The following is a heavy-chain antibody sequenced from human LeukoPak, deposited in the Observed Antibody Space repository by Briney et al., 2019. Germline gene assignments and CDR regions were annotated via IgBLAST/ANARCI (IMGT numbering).Heavy chain of an antibody. CDR1: GFTFTTYS. Sequence: PGGSLRLSCEASGFTFTTYSMTWVRQAPGKGVEWVSIISSGSSAIFSADALKGRFTISRDNAKNSLYLQMNSLRAEDTAVYYCARDRTPCSGGSCYSHDAFDIWGQGTMVTVSS. V-gene: IGHV3-21*01. J-gene: IGHJ3*02. CDR2: ISSGSSAI. CDR3: ARDRTPCSGGSCYSHDAFDI. D-gene: IGHD2-15*01.